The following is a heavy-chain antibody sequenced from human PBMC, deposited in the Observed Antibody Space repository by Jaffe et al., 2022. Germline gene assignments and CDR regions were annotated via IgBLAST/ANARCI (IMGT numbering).Heavy chain of an antibody. CDR2: INAGNGNT. D-gene: IGHD1-7*01. Sequence: QVQLVQSGAEVKKPGASVKVSCKASGYTFTSYAMHWVRQAPGQRLEWMGWINAGNGNTKYSQKFQGRVTITRDTSASTAYMELSSLRSEDTAVYYCARVRSTGTTSGYYFDYWGQGTLVTVSS. CDR1: GYTFTSYA. V-gene: IGHV1-3*01. J-gene: IGHJ4*02. CDR3: ARVRSTGTTSGYYFDY.